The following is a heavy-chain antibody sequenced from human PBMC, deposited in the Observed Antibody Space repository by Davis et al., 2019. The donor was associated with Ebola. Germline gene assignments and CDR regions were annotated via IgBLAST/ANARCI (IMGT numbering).Heavy chain of an antibody. CDR2: ISSSSSYI. CDR3: ARQVDYDFWSGSYYYYYMDV. V-gene: IGHV3-21*01. D-gene: IGHD3-3*01. Sequence: GESLKISCAASGFTFSSYSMNWVRQAPGKGLEWVSSISSSSSYIYYADSVKGRFTISRDNAKNSLYLQMNSLRAEDTAVYYCARQVDYDFWSGSYYYYYMDVWGKGTTVTVSS. CDR1: GFTFSSYS. J-gene: IGHJ6*03.